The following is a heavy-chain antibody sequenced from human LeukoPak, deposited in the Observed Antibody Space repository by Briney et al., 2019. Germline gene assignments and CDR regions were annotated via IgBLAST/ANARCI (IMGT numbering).Heavy chain of an antibody. CDR2: INPSGGST. CDR3: ARLFLRGSYYDSSGYLPDAFGI. D-gene: IGHD3-22*01. CDR1: GYTFTSYY. J-gene: IGHJ3*02. Sequence: ASVKVSCKASGYTFTSYYMHWVRQAPGQGLEWMGIINPSGGSTSYAQKFQGRVTMTRDTSTSTVYMELSSLRSEDTAVYYCARLFLRGSYYDSSGYLPDAFGIWGQGTMVTVSS. V-gene: IGHV1-46*01.